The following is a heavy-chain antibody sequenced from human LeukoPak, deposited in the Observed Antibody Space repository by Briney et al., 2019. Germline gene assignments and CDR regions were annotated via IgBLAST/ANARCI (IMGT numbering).Heavy chain of an antibody. D-gene: IGHD5-18*01. CDR1: GFTFLSYW. CDR2: IKQDGSEK. J-gene: IGHJ4*02. Sequence: SGGSLRLSCAASGFTFLSYWMSWVRQAPGKGLEWVANIKQDGSEKYYVDTVKGRFTISRDNAKNSLYLQMNSLRAEDTAVYYCAREQGYSYGSMADYWGQGTLVTVSS. V-gene: IGHV3-7*01. CDR3: AREQGYSYGSMADY.